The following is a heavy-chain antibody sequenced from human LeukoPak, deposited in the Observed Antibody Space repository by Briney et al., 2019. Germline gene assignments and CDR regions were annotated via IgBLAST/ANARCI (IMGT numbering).Heavy chain of an antibody. CDR1: GFTFSSYA. Sequence: GGSLRLSCAASGFTFSSYAMSWVRQAPGKGLEWVSTISNNGGSTYYADSVKGRFTISRDNSKNTVYLQMNSLRVEDTAPYYCAKGFDYWGQGTLVTVSS. CDR3: AKGFDY. J-gene: IGHJ4*02. V-gene: IGHV3-23*01. CDR2: ISNNGGST.